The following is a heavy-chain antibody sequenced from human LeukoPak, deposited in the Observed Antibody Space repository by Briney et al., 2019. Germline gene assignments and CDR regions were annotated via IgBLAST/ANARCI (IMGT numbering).Heavy chain of an antibody. CDR3: ATDPELLERRPGAFDI. CDR2: FDPEDGET. D-gene: IGHD1-1*01. CDR1: GYTLTELS. V-gene: IGHV1-24*01. J-gene: IGHJ3*02. Sequence: GASVKLSCKVSGYTLTELSMHWVRQAPGKGLEWMGGFDPEDGETIYAQKFQGRVTMTEDTSTDTAYMELSSLRSEDTAVYYCATDPELLERRPGAFDIWGQGTMVTVSS.